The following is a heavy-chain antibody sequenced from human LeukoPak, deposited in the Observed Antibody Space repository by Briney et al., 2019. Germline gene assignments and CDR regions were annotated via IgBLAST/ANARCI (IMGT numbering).Heavy chain of an antibody. Sequence: GGSLRLSCAVSGFIFSSYGMHWVRQAPGKGLEWVAFIRYDGSNKYYADSVKGRFTISRDNSKNTLYLQMNSLRAEDTAVYYCARGAYSSSWLNFDYWGQGTLVTVSS. V-gene: IGHV3-30*02. J-gene: IGHJ4*02. CDR1: GFIFSSYG. CDR2: IRYDGSNK. D-gene: IGHD6-13*01. CDR3: ARGAYSSSWLNFDY.